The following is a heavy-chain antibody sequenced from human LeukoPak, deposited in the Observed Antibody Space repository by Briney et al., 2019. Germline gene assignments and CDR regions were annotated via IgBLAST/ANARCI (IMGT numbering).Heavy chain of an antibody. CDR3: ARVRYYDFWSGYYGRNWFDP. CDR2: INHSGST. V-gene: IGHV4-39*07. Sequence: SETLSLTCTVSGGSISSDNYYWGWIRQPPGKGLEWIGEINHSGSTNYNPSLKSRVTISVDTSKNQFSLKLSSVTAADTAVYYCARVRYYDFWSGYYGRNWFDPWGQGTLVTVSS. D-gene: IGHD3-3*01. CDR1: GGSISSDNYY. J-gene: IGHJ5*02.